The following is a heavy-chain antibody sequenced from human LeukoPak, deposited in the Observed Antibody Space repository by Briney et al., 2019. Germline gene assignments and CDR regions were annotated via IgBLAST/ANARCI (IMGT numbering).Heavy chain of an antibody. V-gene: IGHV3-30*18. CDR2: ISYDGSNK. J-gene: IGHJ6*02. D-gene: IGHD2-2*01. CDR3: AKGRSVVPAYYYYGMDV. Sequence: PGRSLRLSCAASGFTFSSYGMHWVRQAPGKGLEWVAVISYDGSNKYYADSVKGRFTISRDNSKNTLYLQMNSLRAEDTAVYYCAKGRSVVPAYYYYGMDVWGQGTTVTVSS. CDR1: GFTFSSYG.